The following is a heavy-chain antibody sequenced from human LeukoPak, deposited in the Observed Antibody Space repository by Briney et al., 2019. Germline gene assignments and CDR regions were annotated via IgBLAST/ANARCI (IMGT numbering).Heavy chain of an antibody. J-gene: IGHJ4*02. D-gene: IGHD2-8*01. V-gene: IGHV3-30*04. CDR2: ISYDGTNK. Sequence: GGSLRLSCGASGFTFSSYAMHWVRQAPGKGLEWVAVISYDGTNKYYADSVKGRFTISRDNSKHTLYLQMHSLRAEDTAVYYCARGMKALVMVYARTKNYFDYWGQGTLVTVSS. CDR1: GFTFSSYA. CDR3: ARGMKALVMVYARTKNYFDY.